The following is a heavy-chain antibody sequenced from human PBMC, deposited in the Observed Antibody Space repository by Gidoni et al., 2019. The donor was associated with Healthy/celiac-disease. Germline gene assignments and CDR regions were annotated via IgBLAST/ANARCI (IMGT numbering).Heavy chain of an antibody. D-gene: IGHD3-22*01. Sequence: QVQLVQSGAEVKKPGSSVKVSCKASGGTFSSYAISWVRQAPGQGLEWMGGIIPIFGTANYAQKFQGRVTITADESTSTAYMELSSLRSEDTAVYYCARDRNYYDSSGPGDAFDIWGQGTMVTVSS. V-gene: IGHV1-69*01. CDR1: GGTFSSYA. CDR2: IIPIFGTA. J-gene: IGHJ3*02. CDR3: ARDRNYYDSSGPGDAFDI.